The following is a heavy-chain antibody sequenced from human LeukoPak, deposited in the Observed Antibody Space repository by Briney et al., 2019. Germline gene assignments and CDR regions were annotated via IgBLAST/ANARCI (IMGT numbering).Heavy chain of an antibody. CDR3: ARLGGHWPYYFDY. J-gene: IGHJ4*02. V-gene: IGHV5-51*01. CDR1: GYSFTSYW. D-gene: IGHD3-3*01. CDR2: IYPGDSDT. Sequence: GASLKISCKGSGYSFTSYWIGWVRQMPGKGLEWLGIIYPGDSDTRYSPSFQGHVTISADKSISTAYLQWSSLKASDTAMYYCARLGGHWPYYFDYWGQGTLVTVSS.